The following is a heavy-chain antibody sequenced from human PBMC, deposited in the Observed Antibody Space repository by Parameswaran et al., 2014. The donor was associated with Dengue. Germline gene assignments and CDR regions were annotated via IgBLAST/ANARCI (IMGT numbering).Heavy chain of an antibody. Sequence: VRQAPGKGLEWVSSISSSSSYIYYADSVKGRFTISRDNAKNSLYLQMNSLRAEDTAVYYCARDTVAGAGYYGMDVWGQGTTVTVSS. D-gene: IGHD6-19*01. CDR3: ARDTVAGAGYYGMDV. CDR2: ISSSSSYI. J-gene: IGHJ6*02. V-gene: IGHV3-21*01.